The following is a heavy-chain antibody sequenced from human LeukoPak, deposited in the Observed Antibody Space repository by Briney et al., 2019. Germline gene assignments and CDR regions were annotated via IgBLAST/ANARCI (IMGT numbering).Heavy chain of an antibody. CDR1: GYTFTGYY. CDR2: INPNSGGT. CDR3: ARGRGYSYGQFDY. D-gene: IGHD5-18*01. V-gene: IGHV1-2*06. Sequence: ASVKVSCKASGYTFTGYYMHWVRRAPGQGLEWMGRINPNSGGTNYAQKFQGRVTMTRDTSISTAYMELSSLRSEDTAVYYCARGRGYSYGQFDYWGQGTLVTVSS. J-gene: IGHJ4*02.